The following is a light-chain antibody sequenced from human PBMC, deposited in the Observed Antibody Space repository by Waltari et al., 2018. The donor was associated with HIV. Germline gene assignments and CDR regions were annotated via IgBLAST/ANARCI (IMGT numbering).Light chain of an antibody. CDR1: QSISYW. CDR2: KAS. J-gene: IGKJ2*01. CDR3: QQSNSYSYT. V-gene: IGKV1-5*03. Sequence: DIKMTQSPSTLSASVGDRVTITCRASQSISYWLAWYQQKPGRAPKLLIHKASSLESGVPSRFSGSGSGTEFTLTISSLQPDDFATYYCQQSNSYSYTFGQGTKLEIK.